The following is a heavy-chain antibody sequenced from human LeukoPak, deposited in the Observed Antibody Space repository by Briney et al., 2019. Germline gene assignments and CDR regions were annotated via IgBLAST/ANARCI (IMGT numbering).Heavy chain of an antibody. Sequence: GGSLRLSCAASGFTVSSNYMSWVRQAPEKGLEWVSVIYSGGSTYYADSVKGRFTISRDNSKNTLYLQMNSLRAEDTAVYYCARGLGASSFDYWGQGTLVTVSS. V-gene: IGHV3-66*01. CDR1: GFTVSSNY. D-gene: IGHD3-16*01. CDR2: IYSGGST. J-gene: IGHJ4*02. CDR3: ARGLGASSFDY.